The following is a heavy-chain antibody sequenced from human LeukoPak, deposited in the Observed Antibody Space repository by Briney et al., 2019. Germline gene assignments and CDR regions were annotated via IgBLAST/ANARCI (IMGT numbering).Heavy chain of an antibody. CDR3: AKDALNIVVVPAAIPDYGMDV. J-gene: IGHJ6*02. CDR1: GFTFSNYF. CDR2: ISYDGSNK. D-gene: IGHD2-2*02. Sequence: PGGSPRLSCSASGFTFSNYFMHWVRQAPGKGLEWVAVISYDGSNKYYADSVKGRFTISRDNSKNTLYLQMNSLRAEDTAVYYCAKDALNIVVVPAAIPDYGMDVWGQGTTVTVSS. V-gene: IGHV3-30*18.